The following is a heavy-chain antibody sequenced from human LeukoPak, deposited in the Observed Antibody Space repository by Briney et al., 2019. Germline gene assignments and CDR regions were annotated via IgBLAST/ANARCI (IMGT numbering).Heavy chain of an antibody. J-gene: IGHJ5*02. V-gene: IGHV1-3*01. Sequence: EFQGRVTITRDTSASTAYMELSSLRSEDTAVYYCARSLRVTTPWFDPWGQGTLVTVSS. CDR3: ARSLRVTTPWFDP. D-gene: IGHD4-17*01.